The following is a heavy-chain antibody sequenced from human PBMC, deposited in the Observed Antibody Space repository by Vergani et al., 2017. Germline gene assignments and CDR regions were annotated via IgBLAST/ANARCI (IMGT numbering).Heavy chain of an antibody. Sequence: QVQLVESGGGVVQPGRSLRLSCAASGFTFSSYGMHWVRQAPGKGLEWVAVISYDGSNKYYADSVKGRFTISRDNSKNTLYLQMNSLRAGDTAVYYCAKDWGRDGYNGGDYWGQGTLVTVSS. V-gene: IGHV3-30*18. CDR2: ISYDGSNK. CDR3: AKDWGRDGYNGGDY. D-gene: IGHD5-24*01. J-gene: IGHJ4*02. CDR1: GFTFSSYG.